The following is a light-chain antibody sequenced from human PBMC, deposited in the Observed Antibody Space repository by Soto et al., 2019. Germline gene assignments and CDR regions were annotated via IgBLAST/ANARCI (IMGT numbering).Light chain of an antibody. J-gene: IGLJ2*01. CDR2: DVS. CDR3: SSYTDDNIL. CDR1: SSDVGGYNY. Sequence: HSALTQPASVSGSPGQSITISCTGTSSDVGGYNYVSWYQQHPGKVPKLLIYDVSNRPAGVSNRFSGSKSGNTASLTISGLQAEDEGDYYCSSYTDDNILFGRGTKLTVL. V-gene: IGLV2-14*01.